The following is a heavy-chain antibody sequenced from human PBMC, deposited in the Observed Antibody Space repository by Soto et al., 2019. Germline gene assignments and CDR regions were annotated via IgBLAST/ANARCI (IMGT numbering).Heavy chain of an antibody. V-gene: IGHV4-61*01. CDR1: GGSVSSGSYY. J-gene: IGHJ5*02. CDR2: IYYSGST. CDR3: ARDLFSFDP. Sequence: SQTLSLTCTVSGGSVSSGSYYWSWIRQPPGKGLEWIGYIYYSGSTNYNPSLKSRVTISVDTSKNQFSLKLSSVTAADTAVYYCARDLFSFDPWGQGTLVTVSS.